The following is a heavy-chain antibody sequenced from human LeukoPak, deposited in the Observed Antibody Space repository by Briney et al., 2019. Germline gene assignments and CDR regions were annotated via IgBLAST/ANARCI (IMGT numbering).Heavy chain of an antibody. J-gene: IGHJ4*02. CDR3: ARGFWSGYSTSIFDY. V-gene: IGHV4-59*01. Sequence: LSLTCTVSGGSISSYYWSWIRQPPGKGLEWIGYIYYSGSTNYNPSLKSRVTISVDTSKNQFSLKLSSVTAADTAVYYCARGFWSGYSTSIFDYWGQETLVTVSS. CDR2: IYYSGST. D-gene: IGHD3-3*01. CDR1: GGSISSYY.